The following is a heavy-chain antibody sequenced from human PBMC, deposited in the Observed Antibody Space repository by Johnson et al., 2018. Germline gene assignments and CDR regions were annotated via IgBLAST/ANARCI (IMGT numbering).Heavy chain of an antibody. D-gene: IGHD5-24*01. J-gene: IGHJ4*02. Sequence: QVQLQESGPGLVKPSETLSLTCPVSAGSISSYYWSWIRQPPGKGLEWIGSIGNSGITNYNPSLKSRVTISIDTSKNQFSLKMSSVTAADTAVYYWASLSRNGYSTPYFDFWGQGILVTVSS. V-gene: IGHV4-59*01. CDR3: ASLSRNGYSTPYFDF. CDR2: IGNSGIT. CDR1: AGSISSYY.